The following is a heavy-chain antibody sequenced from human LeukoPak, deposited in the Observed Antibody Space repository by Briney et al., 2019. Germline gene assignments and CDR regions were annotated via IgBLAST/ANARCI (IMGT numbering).Heavy chain of an antibody. CDR2: ISGRGDST. V-gene: IGHV3-23*01. D-gene: IGHD6-19*01. CDR3: AKALSKAVAGDMDV. J-gene: IGHJ6*03. CDR1: GFTFSNYG. Sequence: GGSLRLSCAASGFTFSNYGMHWVRQAPGKGLEWVSGISGRGDSTDYADSVKGRFTISRDNSKNTLYLQMNSLRAEDTAVYYCAKALSKAVAGDMDVWGKGTTVTVSS.